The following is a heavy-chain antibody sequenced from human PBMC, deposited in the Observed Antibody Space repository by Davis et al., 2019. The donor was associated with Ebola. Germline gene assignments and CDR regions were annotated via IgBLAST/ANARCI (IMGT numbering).Heavy chain of an antibody. J-gene: IGHJ3*02. CDR3: ARRQYYYDSSGYHIGAFDI. V-gene: IGHV4-59*08. CDR1: GVSITSYY. Sequence: SETLSLTCTVSGVSITSYYWSWVRQPPGKGLEWIGYSHYSGSTNYNPSLKSRVTISVDTSKNQFSLKLSSVTAADTAVYYCARRQYYYDSSGYHIGAFDIWGQGTMVTVSS. CDR2: SHYSGST. D-gene: IGHD3-22*01.